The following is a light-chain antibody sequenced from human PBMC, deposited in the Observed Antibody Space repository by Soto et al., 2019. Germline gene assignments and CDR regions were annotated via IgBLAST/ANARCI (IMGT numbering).Light chain of an antibody. CDR2: GAS. CDR3: QQYYNWPFT. J-gene: IGKJ3*01. Sequence: EIEMTQSPATLSVSLGERATLSCRASQSVSSNLAWYQQKPGKAPRLLIYGASNRATGIPSRFSGSGSGTEFTLTISSLQSEDFAVYYCQQYYNWPFTFGPGTKVDIK. CDR1: QSVSSN. V-gene: IGKV3-15*01.